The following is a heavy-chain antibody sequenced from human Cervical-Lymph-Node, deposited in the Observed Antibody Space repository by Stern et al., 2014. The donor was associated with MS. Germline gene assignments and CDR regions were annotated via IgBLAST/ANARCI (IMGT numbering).Heavy chain of an antibody. D-gene: IGHD2-21*01. CDR3: ARDLGISASFLPSYYFDS. Sequence: EVQLVESGGGLVQPGGSLRLSCAASGFTFSNYWMNWVRQAPGKGLEWVANINQDGSEKYNVDSVKGRFAISRDNAKNLLYLQMGSLRAEDTAVYYCARDLGISASFLPSYYFDSWGQGTLVTVSS. V-gene: IGHV3-7*03. CDR1: GFTFSNYW. J-gene: IGHJ4*02. CDR2: INQDGSEK.